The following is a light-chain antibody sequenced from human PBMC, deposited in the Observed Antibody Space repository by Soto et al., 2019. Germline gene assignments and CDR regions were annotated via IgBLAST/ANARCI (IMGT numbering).Light chain of an antibody. Sequence: EIVLTQSPGTLSLSPGERATLSCRASQSIASSYLAWFQQKPGQAPRLLIYGASIRATGIPDRFSGSGSRTDFTLTITRLEPEDFAVYYCQQYGSSPRFTFGPGTKVDI. J-gene: IGKJ3*01. V-gene: IGKV3-20*01. CDR2: GAS. CDR1: QSIASSY. CDR3: QQYGSSPRFT.